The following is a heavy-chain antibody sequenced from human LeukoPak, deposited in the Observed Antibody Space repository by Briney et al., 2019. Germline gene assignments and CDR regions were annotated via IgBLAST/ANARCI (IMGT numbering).Heavy chain of an antibody. CDR1: GFTPSTYS. CDR3: ARDKDGIAVRSAFDI. CDR2: MTNSRSY. V-gene: IGHV3-21*01. D-gene: IGHD6-6*01. Sequence: TGGSLRLSCTVSGFTPSTYSLNWVRRAPGKGLEWVSLMTNSRSYYADSVKGRFTISRDNAKNSLDLVMSSLRVDDTAVYYCARDKDGIAVRSAFDIWGQGTMVTVSS. J-gene: IGHJ3*02.